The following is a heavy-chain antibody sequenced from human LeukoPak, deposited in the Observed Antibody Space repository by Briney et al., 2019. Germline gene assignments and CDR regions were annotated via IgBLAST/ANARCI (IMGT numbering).Heavy chain of an antibody. D-gene: IGHD3-22*01. CDR2: INPNSGGT. CDR1: GYTFTGYY. CDR3: ARDTAYYYDSSGYEYFDY. Sequence: APVKVSCKASGYTFTGYYMHWVRQAPGQGLEWMGRINPNSGGTNYAQKFQGRATMTRDTSISTAYMELSRLRSDDTAVYYCARDTAYYYDSSGYEYFDYWGQGTLVTVSS. V-gene: IGHV1-2*06. J-gene: IGHJ4*02.